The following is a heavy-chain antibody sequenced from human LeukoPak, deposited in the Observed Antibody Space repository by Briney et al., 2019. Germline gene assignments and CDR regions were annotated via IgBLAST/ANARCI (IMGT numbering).Heavy chain of an antibody. D-gene: IGHD4-17*01. CDR3: AKLTTVTSGGRY. V-gene: IGHV3-23*01. Sequence: GGSLRLSCAASGFTFSSYWMSWVRQAPGKGLEWVSTLSANGGSTYYADFVRGRFTISRDNSKNTLYLQMNSLRAEDTAVYYCAKLTTVTSGGRYWGQGTPVTVSS. J-gene: IGHJ4*02. CDR1: GFTFSSYW. CDR2: LSANGGST.